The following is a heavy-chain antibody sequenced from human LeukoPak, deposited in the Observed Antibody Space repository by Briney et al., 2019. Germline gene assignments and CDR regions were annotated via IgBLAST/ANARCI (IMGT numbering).Heavy chain of an antibody. CDR3: ARVEYYDSSGYYPFDY. V-gene: IGHV3-21*01. D-gene: IGHD3-22*01. CDR1: GFTFSSYS. Sequence: GGSLRLSCAASGFTFSSYSMNWVRQAPGKGLEWVSSISSSSSYIYYADSVKGRFTISRDNAKNSLYLQMNSLRAEDTAVYYCARVEYYDSSGYYPFDYWGQGTLVTVSS. CDR2: ISSSSSYI. J-gene: IGHJ4*02.